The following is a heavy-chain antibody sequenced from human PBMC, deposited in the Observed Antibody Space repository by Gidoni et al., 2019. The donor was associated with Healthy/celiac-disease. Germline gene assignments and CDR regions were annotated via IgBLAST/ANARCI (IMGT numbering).Heavy chain of an antibody. CDR2: IYSSGST. D-gene: IGHD3-10*01. Sequence: QVQLQESGPGLVKPSQTLSLTCTVPGGPICSGGYYWSVIRQHPGKGLECIGYIYSSGSTYYIPSPKSRVTISVDTSKIQFSLKLSSVTAADSAVYYCARAGHYGSGSPFPNNPLYWGHSTLVTVSS. CDR1: GGPICSGGYY. CDR3: ARAGHYGSGSPFPNNPLY. V-gene: IGHV4-31*03. J-gene: IGHJ1*01.